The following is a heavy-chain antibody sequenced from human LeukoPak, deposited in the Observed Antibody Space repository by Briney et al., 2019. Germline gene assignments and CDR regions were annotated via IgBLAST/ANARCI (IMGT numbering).Heavy chain of an antibody. Sequence: SETLSLTCAVYGGSFSGYYWSWIRQPPGKGLECIGEINHSGSTNYNPSLKSRVTISVDTSKNQFSLKLSSVTAADTAVYYCARFPQVGYYYYGMDVWGKGTTVTVSS. CDR1: GGSFSGYY. V-gene: IGHV4-34*01. CDR2: INHSGST. D-gene: IGHD1-26*01. J-gene: IGHJ6*04. CDR3: ARFPQVGYYYYGMDV.